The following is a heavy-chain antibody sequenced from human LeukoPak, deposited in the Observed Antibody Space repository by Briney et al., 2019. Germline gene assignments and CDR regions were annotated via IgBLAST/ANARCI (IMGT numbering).Heavy chain of an antibody. V-gene: IGHV3-15*01. Sequence: PGGSLRLSCAASGFTFSHAWMSWVRQAPGKGLEWVGRIKNKPDGGTTDYAAPVQGRFTISRDDSKNTLSLQMNGLKAEDTAVYYCTVVNYGSGSYPLGYWGQGTLVTVSS. CDR2: IKNKPDGGTT. CDR1: GFTFSHAW. CDR3: TVVNYGSGSYPLGY. J-gene: IGHJ4*02. D-gene: IGHD3-10*01.